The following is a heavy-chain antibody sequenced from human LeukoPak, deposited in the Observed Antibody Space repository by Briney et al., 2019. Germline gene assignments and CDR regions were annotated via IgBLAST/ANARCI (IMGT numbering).Heavy chain of an antibody. V-gene: IGHV4-39*07. CDR1: GGSISSSSYY. D-gene: IGHD3-22*01. CDR2: IYYSGST. J-gene: IGHJ5*02. CDR3: ARSFPYYYDSWFDP. Sequence: PSETLSLTCTVSGGSISSSSYYWGWIRQPPGKGLEWIGSIYYSGSTYYNPSLKSRVTISVDTSKNQFSLKLSSVTAADTAVYYCARSFPYYYDSWFDPWGQGTLVTVSS.